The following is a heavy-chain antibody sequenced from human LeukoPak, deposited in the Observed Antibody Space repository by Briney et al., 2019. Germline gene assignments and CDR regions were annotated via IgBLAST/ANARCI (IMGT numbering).Heavy chain of an antibody. Sequence: PGGSLRLSCAASGFTFSSYAMSWVRQAPGKGLEGVSAISGSGGSTYYAASVKGRFTISRGNSKNTLYLQMNSLRAEDTAVYYCAKEHDFWSGYLPDYWGQGTLVTVSS. CDR2: ISGSGGST. D-gene: IGHD3-3*01. V-gene: IGHV3-23*01. CDR3: AKEHDFWSGYLPDY. J-gene: IGHJ4*02. CDR1: GFTFSSYA.